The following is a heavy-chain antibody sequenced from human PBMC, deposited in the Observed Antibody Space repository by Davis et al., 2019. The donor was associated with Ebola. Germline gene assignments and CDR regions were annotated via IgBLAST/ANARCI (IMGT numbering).Heavy chain of an antibody. J-gene: IGHJ6*02. CDR2: INPRGGST. CDR3: ARAVANWGYQRGTVGMDV. Sequence: ASVKVSCKASGYTFTSYYMHWVRQAPGQGLEWMGIINPRGGSTSYAQKFQGKVTITADKSTSTAYMELSSLRSEDTAVYYCARAVANWGYQRGTVGMDVWGQGTTVTVSS. CDR1: GYTFTSYY. V-gene: IGHV1-46*01. D-gene: IGHD7-27*01.